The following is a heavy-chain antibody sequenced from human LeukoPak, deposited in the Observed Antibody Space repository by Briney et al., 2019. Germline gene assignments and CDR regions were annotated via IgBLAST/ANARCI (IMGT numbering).Heavy chain of an antibody. V-gene: IGHV1-2*02. CDR1: GYTFTGYY. D-gene: IGHD4-17*01. J-gene: IGHJ6*02. CDR3: AGGGDYPYYYNAMDV. CDR2: INPNRGDT. Sequence: GASVKVSCKASGYTFTGYYMHWVRQSPGQGLEWMGWINPNRGDTNYALKFAGRVTMTRDTSIDTAYMELGGLRSDDTAVYYCAGGGDYPYYYNAMDVWGQGTTVTVSS.